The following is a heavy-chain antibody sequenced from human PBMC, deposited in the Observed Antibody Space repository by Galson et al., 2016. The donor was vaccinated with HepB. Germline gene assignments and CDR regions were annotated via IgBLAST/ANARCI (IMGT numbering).Heavy chain of an antibody. J-gene: IGHJ4*02. V-gene: IGHV3-30*09. CDR3: ASRFCAHAVCYTLED. Sequence: SLRLSCAASGFTFSSYAMHWVRQAPGKGLEWVAAISNDGSTKYYADSVKGRFAISRDNSKNTVYLQMNSLRPEDTAVYNCASRFCAHAVCYTLEDWGQGTLVTVSS. CDR2: ISNDGSTK. CDR1: GFTFSSYA. D-gene: IGHD2-8*01.